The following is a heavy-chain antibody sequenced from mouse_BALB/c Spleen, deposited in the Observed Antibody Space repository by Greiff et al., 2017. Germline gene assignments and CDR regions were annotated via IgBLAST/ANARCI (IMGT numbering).Heavy chain of an antibody. Sequence: VQLKQSGPELVKPGASVKISCKASGYTFTDYNMHWVKQSHGKSLEWIGYIYPYNGGTGYNQKFKSKATLTVDNSSSTAYMELRSLTSEDSAVYYCARWANWDVYAMDYWGQGTSVTVSS. CDR1: GYTFTDYN. V-gene: IGHV1S29*02. CDR3: ARWANWDVYAMDY. J-gene: IGHJ4*01. CDR2: IYPYNGGT. D-gene: IGHD4-1*01.